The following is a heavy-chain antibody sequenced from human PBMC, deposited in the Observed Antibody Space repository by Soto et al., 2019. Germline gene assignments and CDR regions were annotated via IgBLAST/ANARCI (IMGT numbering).Heavy chain of an antibody. V-gene: IGHV3-21*01. Sequence: GGSLRLSCVASGFNFRSHRMNWVRQAPGKGLEWLSSIDSASSYIFYADSLRGRFTISRDNAKNSLYLQMNSLRAEDTAVYYCVREPPNLRPKPHFAPWGKGTLVPVSS. D-gene: IGHD6-25*01. CDR3: VREPPNLRPKPHFAP. CDR2: IDSASSYI. CDR1: GFNFRSHR. J-gene: IGHJ5*02.